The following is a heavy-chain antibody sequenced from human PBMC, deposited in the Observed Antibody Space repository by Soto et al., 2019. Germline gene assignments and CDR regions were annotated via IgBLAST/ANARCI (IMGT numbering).Heavy chain of an antibody. CDR2: IVSGGST. J-gene: IGHJ4*02. CDR1: GFKVGSSY. CDR3: ATDSPNVGIGYFDS. V-gene: IGHV3-53*01. D-gene: IGHD1-26*01. Sequence: EVQVVESGGDLIQPGGSLRLSCAASGFKVGSSYVTWVRQAPVKELEWVSVIVSGGSTHYADAVTGRFTVSRDVSNNTVYLHMSSLRAEDTAVYFCATDSPNVGIGYFDSWGLGTLVTVS.